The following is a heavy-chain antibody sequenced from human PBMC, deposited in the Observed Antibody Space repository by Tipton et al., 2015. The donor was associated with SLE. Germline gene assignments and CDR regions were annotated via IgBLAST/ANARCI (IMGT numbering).Heavy chain of an antibody. D-gene: IGHD6-19*01. CDR2: ISGSGGST. CDR3: AKTWAGPSYGMDV. Sequence: SLRLSCAASGFTFSSYWMHWVRQAPGKGLEWVSAISGSGGSTYYADSVKGRFTISRDNSKNTLYLQMNSLRAEDTAVYYCAKTWAGPSYGMDVWGQGTTVTVSS. V-gene: IGHV3-23*01. J-gene: IGHJ6*02. CDR1: GFTFSSYW.